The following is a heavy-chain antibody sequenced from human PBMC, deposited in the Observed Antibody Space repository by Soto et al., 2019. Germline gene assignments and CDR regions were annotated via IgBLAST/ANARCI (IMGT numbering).Heavy chain of an antibody. CDR3: ARAPFSYYYDSSSYYYGMDV. D-gene: IGHD3-22*01. J-gene: IGHJ6*02. V-gene: IGHV1-2*02. CDR1: GYTFTGYY. CDR2: INPNSGGT. Sequence: ASVKISCKASGYTFTGYYMHWVRQAPGQGLEWMGWINPNSGGTNYAQKFQGRVTMTRDTSISTAYMELSRLRSDDTAVYYCARAPFSYYYDSSSYYYGMDVWGQGTTVTVSS.